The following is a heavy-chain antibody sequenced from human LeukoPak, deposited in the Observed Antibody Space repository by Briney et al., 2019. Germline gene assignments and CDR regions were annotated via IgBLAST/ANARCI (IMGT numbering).Heavy chain of an antibody. V-gene: IGHV1-2*06. CDR1: GYTFTDYY. CDR2: INPNSGGT. J-gene: IGHJ4*02. Sequence: ASVKVSCKASGYTFTDYYIHWVRQAPGQGLEWMGRINPNSGGTSSARKFQGRVTVTRDTSISTVYMELSRLTSDDTAMYYWARSPSGWYGDYWGQGTLVTVSS. CDR3: ARSPSGWYGDY. D-gene: IGHD6-19*01.